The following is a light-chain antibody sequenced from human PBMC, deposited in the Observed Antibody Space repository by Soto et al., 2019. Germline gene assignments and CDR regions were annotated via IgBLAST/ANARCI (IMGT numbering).Light chain of an antibody. J-gene: IGKJ3*01. CDR2: AAS. CDR1: QSIRSY. Sequence: DIQMTQSPSSLSVSVGDRVTITCRASQSIRSYLNWYQQKPGKAPKLLIYAASSLQSGVPSRFSGSGSGTDFTLTISSLQPEDFATYYCQQSYSFGPGTKVDIK. V-gene: IGKV1-39*01. CDR3: QQSYS.